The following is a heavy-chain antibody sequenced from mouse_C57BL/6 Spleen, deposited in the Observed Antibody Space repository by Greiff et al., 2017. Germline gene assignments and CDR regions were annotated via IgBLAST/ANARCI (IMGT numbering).Heavy chain of an antibody. CDR2: IDPETGGT. CDR1: GYTFTDYE. D-gene: IGHD2-1*01. CDR3: TSYYGPLYAMDY. Sequence: VQLQQSGAELVRPGASVTLSCKASGYTFTDYEMHWVKQTPVHGLEWIGAIDPETGGTAYNQKFKGKAILTADKSSSTAYMELRSLTSEDSAVYYCTSYYGPLYAMDYWGQGTSVTVSS. J-gene: IGHJ4*01. V-gene: IGHV1-15*01.